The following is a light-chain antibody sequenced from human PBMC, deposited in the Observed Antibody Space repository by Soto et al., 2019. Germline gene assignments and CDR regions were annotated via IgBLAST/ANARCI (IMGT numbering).Light chain of an antibody. CDR2: DVN. CDR3: YSYTSSSTYV. V-gene: IGLV2-14*01. CDR1: GSDVGAYNY. Sequence: QSVLTQPASVSGSPGQSITISCSGTGSDVGAYNYVSWYQQHPTKAQKIMIYDVNNRPSRVSERLSGSKSGNTASLTISGLQAEDEADYYCYSYTSSSTYVFGSGTKVTVL. J-gene: IGLJ1*01.